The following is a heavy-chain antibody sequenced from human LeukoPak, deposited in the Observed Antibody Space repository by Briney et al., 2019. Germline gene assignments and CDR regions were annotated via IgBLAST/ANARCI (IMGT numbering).Heavy chain of an antibody. CDR1: GFTLSNHW. V-gene: IGHV3-7*03. CDR2: IKQDGSEK. J-gene: IGHJ6*02. Sequence: GGSLRLSCAASGFTLSNHWMTWVRQAPGKGLEWVANIKQDGSEKYYVDSVKGRFTISRDNAKNSLYLQMNSLRAEDTAVYYCARVAPPTYCSGGSCSSYYYYYGMDVWGQGTTVTVSS. D-gene: IGHD2-15*01. CDR3: ARVAPPTYCSGGSCSSYYYYYGMDV.